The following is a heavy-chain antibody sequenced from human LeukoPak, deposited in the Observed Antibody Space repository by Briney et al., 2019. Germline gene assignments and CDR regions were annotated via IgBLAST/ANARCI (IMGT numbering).Heavy chain of an antibody. D-gene: IGHD2-2*01. V-gene: IGHV3-23*01. CDR2: ISGSGGST. Sequence: PGGSLRLSCAASGFTFSSYGMSWVRQAPGKGLEWVSAISGSGGSTYYADSVKGRFTISRDNAKNSLYLQMNSLRAEDTAMYYCARPPLGAAQLLFWGQGTMVTVSS. J-gene: IGHJ4*01. CDR1: GFTFSSYG. CDR3: ARPPLGAAQLLF.